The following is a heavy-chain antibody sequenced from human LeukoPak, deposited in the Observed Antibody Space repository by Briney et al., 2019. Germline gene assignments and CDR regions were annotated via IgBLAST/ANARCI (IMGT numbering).Heavy chain of an antibody. CDR1: GFTFSNFG. J-gene: IGHJ6*02. Sequence: GGSLRLSCAASGFTFSNFGMSWVRQAPGKGLEWASSISTTGSDIYYADSVRGRFTISRDNSKNTLYLQMNSLRAEDTAVYYCTSDSPDYGMDVWGQGTTVIVSS. CDR2: ISTTGSDI. V-gene: IGHV3-48*01. CDR3: TSDSPDYGMDV.